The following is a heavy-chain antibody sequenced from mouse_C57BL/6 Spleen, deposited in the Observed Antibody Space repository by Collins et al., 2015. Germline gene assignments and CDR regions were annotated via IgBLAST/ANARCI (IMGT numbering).Heavy chain of an antibody. J-gene: IGHJ4*01. V-gene: IGHV1-80*01. D-gene: IGHD1-2*01. CDR1: GYTFTSYW. Sequence: QVQLQQPGAELVKPGASVKMSCKASGYTFTSYWITWVKQRPGKGLEWIGQIYPGDGKINYNGKFKGKATLTADKSSSTAYMQLSGLTSEDSVVYFCASSTAYYTMDSWGQGTSVTVSS. CDR3: ASSTAYYTMDS. CDR2: IYPGDGKI.